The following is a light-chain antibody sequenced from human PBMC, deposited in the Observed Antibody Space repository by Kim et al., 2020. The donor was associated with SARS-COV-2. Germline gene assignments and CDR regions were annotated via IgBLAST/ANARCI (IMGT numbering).Light chain of an antibody. CDR2: GAS. Sequence: EIVLTQSPGTVSLSPGERATLSCRASQSVSSTYLAWYQQKPCQAPRLLIYGASSRATGIPDRFSGSGSGTDFTLTISRLEPEDFAVYYCQKYGSSPITFGQGTRLEIK. CDR3: QKYGSSPIT. CDR1: QSVSSTY. J-gene: IGKJ5*01. V-gene: IGKV3-20*01.